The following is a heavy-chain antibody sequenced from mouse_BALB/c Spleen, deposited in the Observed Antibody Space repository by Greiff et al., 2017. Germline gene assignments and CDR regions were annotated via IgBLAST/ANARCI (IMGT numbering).Heavy chain of an antibody. J-gene: IGHJ4*01. V-gene: IGHV2-9*02. Sequence: VKLQESGPGLVAPSQSLSITCTVSGFSLTSYGVHWVRQPPGKGLEWLGVIWAGGSTNYNSALMSRLSISKDNSKSQVFLKMNSLQTDDTAMYYCARDRDYYGSSSYYAMDYWGQGTSVTVSS. CDR3: ARDRDYYGSSSYYAMDY. D-gene: IGHD1-1*01. CDR2: IWAGGST. CDR1: GFSLTSYG.